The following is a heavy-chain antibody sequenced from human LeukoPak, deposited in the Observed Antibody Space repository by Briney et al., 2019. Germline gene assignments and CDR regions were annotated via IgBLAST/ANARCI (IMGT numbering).Heavy chain of an antibody. J-gene: IGHJ3*02. Sequence: GASVKVSCKASGYTFTGYYMHWVRQAPGQGLEWMGWINPNSGGTNYAQKFQGRVTMTRDTSISTAYMELSGLRSDDTAVYYCARDGGGNSGYAFDIWGQGTMVTVSS. CDR2: INPNSGGT. CDR1: GYTFTGYY. D-gene: IGHD4-23*01. CDR3: ARDGGGNSGYAFDI. V-gene: IGHV1-2*02.